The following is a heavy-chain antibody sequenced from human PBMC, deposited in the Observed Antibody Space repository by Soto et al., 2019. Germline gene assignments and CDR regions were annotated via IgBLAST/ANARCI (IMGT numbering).Heavy chain of an antibody. Sequence: QVQLQESGPGLVKPSETLSLTCTVSGDSVSSGSYFWSWIRQPPGRGLEWIGYIYYSGSTNYNPSLNSRVTTSVDTSKTQFSLKLSSVTAAGTAVYSCASYSSGWYDVIYWGQGTLVTVSS. CDR2: IYYSGST. CDR1: GDSVSSGSYF. V-gene: IGHV4-61*01. J-gene: IGHJ4*02. D-gene: IGHD6-19*01. CDR3: ASYSSGWYDVIY.